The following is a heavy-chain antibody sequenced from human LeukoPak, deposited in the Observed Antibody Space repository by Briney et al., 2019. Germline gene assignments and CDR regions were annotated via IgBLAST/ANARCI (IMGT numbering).Heavy chain of an antibody. V-gene: IGHV5-51*01. CDR1: GHSFTSHW. CDR3: ASLNYCSSTSCYGGYFDY. Sequence: GESLKISCKGSGHSFTSHWIGWVRQMPGKGLEWMGIICPGDSDTRYSPSFQGQVTFSADKSISTAYLQWSSLKASDTAMYYCASLNYCSSTSCYGGYFDYWGQGTLVTVSS. CDR2: ICPGDSDT. J-gene: IGHJ4*02. D-gene: IGHD2-2*01.